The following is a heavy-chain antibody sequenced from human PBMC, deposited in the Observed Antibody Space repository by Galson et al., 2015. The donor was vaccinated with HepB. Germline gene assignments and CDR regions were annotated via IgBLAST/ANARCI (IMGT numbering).Heavy chain of an antibody. V-gene: IGHV1-69*06. Sequence: SVKVSCKASGGTFSRYAIFWVRQAPGQGLEWMGGIIPMYDTGNYAQKFQDRVTITADKSTSTAYMELSSLRSDDTAMYYCARAREEYTSSSGLSLWGQGTLVTVSP. CDR3: ARAREEYTSSSGLSL. CDR1: GGTFSRYA. J-gene: IGHJ4*02. CDR2: IIPMYDTG. D-gene: IGHD6-6*01.